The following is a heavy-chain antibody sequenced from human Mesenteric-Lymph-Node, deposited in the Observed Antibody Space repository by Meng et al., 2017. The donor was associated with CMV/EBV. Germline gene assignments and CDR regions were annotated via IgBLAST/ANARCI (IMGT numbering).Heavy chain of an antibody. CDR2: IYYSGST. V-gene: IGHV4-61*01. CDR3: ARRWQQLVAAFDY. D-gene: IGHD6-13*01. Sequence: SETLSLTCTVSGGSVSSGSYYWSWIRQPPGKGLEWIGYIYYSGSTNYNPSLKSRVTISVDTSKNQFSLKLSSVTAADTAVYYCARRWQQLVAAFDYWGQGTLVTVSS. CDR1: GGSVSSGSYY. J-gene: IGHJ4*02.